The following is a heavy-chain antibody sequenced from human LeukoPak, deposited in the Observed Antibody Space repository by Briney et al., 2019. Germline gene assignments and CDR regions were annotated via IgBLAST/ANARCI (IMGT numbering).Heavy chain of an antibody. J-gene: IGHJ4*02. Sequence: PGGSLRLSCAASGFTFSSYSMNWVRQAPGKGLEWVSSISSSSSYIYYADSVKGRFTISRDNSKNTLYLQMNSLRAEDTAVYYCAKVSRGPWIQDYWGQGTLVTVSS. CDR3: AKVSRGPWIQDY. CDR2: ISSSSSYI. CDR1: GFTFSSYS. D-gene: IGHD5-18*01. V-gene: IGHV3-21*04.